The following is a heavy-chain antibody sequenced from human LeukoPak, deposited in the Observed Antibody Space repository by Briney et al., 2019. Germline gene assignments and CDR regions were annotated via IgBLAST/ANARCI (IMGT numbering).Heavy chain of an antibody. CDR1: GYTFTSYY. J-gene: IGHJ6*03. CDR2: INPNSGGT. Sequence: GASVKVSCKASGYTFTSYYMHWVRQAPGQGLEWMGWINPNSGGTNYAQKFQGGVTMTRDTSISTAYMELSRLRSDDTAVYYCARDQGIAAAGTSELIMDVWGKGTTVTISS. D-gene: IGHD6-13*01. CDR3: ARDQGIAAAGTSELIMDV. V-gene: IGHV1-2*02.